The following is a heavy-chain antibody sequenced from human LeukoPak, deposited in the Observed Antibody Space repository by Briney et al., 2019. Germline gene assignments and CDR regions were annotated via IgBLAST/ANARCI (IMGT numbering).Heavy chain of an antibody. CDR1: GFTFSSYA. V-gene: IGHV3-23*01. CDR3: AKATYYYDSSGYGPYYGMDV. Sequence: GGSLRLSCAASGFTFSSYAMSWVRQAPGKGLEWVSAISGSGGSTYYADSVKGRFTISRDNSKNTLYLQMNSLRAEDTAVYYCAKATYYYDSSGYGPYYGMDVWGQGTTVTASS. J-gene: IGHJ6*02. CDR2: ISGSGGST. D-gene: IGHD3-22*01.